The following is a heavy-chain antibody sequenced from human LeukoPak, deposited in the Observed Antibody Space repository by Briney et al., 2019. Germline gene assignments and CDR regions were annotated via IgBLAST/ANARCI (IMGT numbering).Heavy chain of an antibody. J-gene: IGHJ4*02. CDR3: ASVAWIQLGACFDY. Sequence: GGSLVLSCAAPGITFSTYWMSWVRQAPGKGLEWVANIKQDGSEKYYVDSVKGRFTISRDNAKNSLYLQMNSLRAEDTAVYYCASVAWIQLGACFDYWGQGTLVTVSS. V-gene: IGHV3-7*01. CDR1: GITFSTYW. CDR2: IKQDGSEK. D-gene: IGHD5-18*01.